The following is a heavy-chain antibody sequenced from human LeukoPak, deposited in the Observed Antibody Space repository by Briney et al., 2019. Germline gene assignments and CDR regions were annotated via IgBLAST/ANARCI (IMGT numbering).Heavy chain of an antibody. Sequence: GGSLRLSCAVSGFTFSSYSLSWVRQAPGKGLEWVANIKQDGSEKYYVDSVKGRFTISRDNAKNSLYLQMNSLRAEDTAVYYCARRITPLQRYFDYWGQGTLVTVSS. V-gene: IGHV3-7*01. J-gene: IGHJ4*02. CDR3: ARRITPLQRYFDY. CDR2: IKQDGSEK. CDR1: GFTFSSYS. D-gene: IGHD3-16*01.